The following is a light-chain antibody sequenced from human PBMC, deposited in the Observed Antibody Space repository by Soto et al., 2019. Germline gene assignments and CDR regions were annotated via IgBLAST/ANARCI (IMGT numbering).Light chain of an antibody. CDR3: CSYAGSTTYV. V-gene: IGLV2-23*02. J-gene: IGLJ1*01. CDR1: SSDVGSYDL. CDR2: DVS. Sequence: QAVVTQPASVSGSPRQSITISCTGTSSDVGSYDLVSWYQQHPGKAPKLIIYDVSKRPSGVSSRFSGSKSGNTASLTISGLQAEDEADYYCCSYAGSTTYVFGTGTKVTVL.